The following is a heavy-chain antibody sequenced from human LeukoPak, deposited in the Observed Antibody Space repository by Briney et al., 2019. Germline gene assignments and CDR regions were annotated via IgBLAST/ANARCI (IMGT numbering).Heavy chain of an antibody. CDR3: ARWHYDSSGYRRMDY. CDR1: GFTLSSYW. CDR2: INSDGSST. Sequence: PGGSLRLSCVASGFTLSSYWMHWVRQAPGKGLVWVSRINSDGSSTSYADSVKGRFTISRDNAKNTLYLQMNSLRAEDTAVYYCARWHYDSSGYRRMDYWGQGTLVTVSS. J-gene: IGHJ4*02. D-gene: IGHD3-22*01. V-gene: IGHV3-74*01.